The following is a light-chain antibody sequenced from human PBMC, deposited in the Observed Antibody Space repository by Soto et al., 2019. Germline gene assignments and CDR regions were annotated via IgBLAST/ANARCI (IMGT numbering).Light chain of an antibody. CDR3: SSYTTTITRVV. CDR1: SSDVGSYTL. Sequence: QSALTQPASVSGSPGQSITISCTGTSSDVGSYTLVSWYQQHPGKAPKLMIYDVSNRPSGVSNRFSGSKSGNTASLTISGLQAEDEADYYCSSYTTTITRVVFGGGTKVTVL. J-gene: IGLJ2*01. V-gene: IGLV2-14*02. CDR2: DVS.